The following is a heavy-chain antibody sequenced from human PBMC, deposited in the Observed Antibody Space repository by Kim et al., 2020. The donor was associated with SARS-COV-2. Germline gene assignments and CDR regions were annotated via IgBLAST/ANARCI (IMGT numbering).Heavy chain of an antibody. Sequence: SETLSLTCAVYGGSFSGYYWSWIRQPPGKGLEWIGEINHSGSTNYNPSLKSRVTISVDTSKNQFSLKLSSVTAADTAVYYCARGAPFGVVIIRVLSYFDYWGQGTLVTVSS. CDR3: ARGAPFGVVIIRVLSYFDY. CDR2: INHSGST. J-gene: IGHJ4*02. CDR1: GGSFSGYY. V-gene: IGHV4-34*01. D-gene: IGHD3-3*01.